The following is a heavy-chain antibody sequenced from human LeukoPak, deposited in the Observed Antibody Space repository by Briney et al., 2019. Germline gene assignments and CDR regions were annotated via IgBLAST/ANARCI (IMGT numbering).Heavy chain of an antibody. CDR3: ASWDGYNSRAFDI. J-gene: IGHJ3*02. Sequence: SETLSLTCAVYGGSFSGYYWSWIRQPPGKGLEWIGEINHSGSTNYNPSLKSRVTISVGTSKNQFSLKLSSVTAADTAVYYCASWDGYNSRAFDIWGQGTMVTVSS. CDR1: GGSFSGYY. D-gene: IGHD5-24*01. V-gene: IGHV4-34*01. CDR2: INHSGST.